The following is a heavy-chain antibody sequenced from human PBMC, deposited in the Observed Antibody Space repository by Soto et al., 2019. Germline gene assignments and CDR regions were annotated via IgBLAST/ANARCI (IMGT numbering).Heavy chain of an antibody. CDR3: ARSYSNYRYYLDY. J-gene: IGHJ4*02. Sequence: GESLTISCKGSGYSFTSYWIGWVRQMPGKGLEWMGIIYPGDSDTRYSPSFQGQVTISADKSISTAYLQWSSLKASDTAMYYCARSYSNYRYYLDYWGQGTLVTVSS. D-gene: IGHD4-4*01. CDR1: GYSFTSYW. CDR2: IYPGDSDT. V-gene: IGHV5-51*01.